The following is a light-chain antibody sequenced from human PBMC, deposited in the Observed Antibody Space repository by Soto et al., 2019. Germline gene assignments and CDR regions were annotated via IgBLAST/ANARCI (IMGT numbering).Light chain of an antibody. Sequence: QSALTQPASVSGSPGQSITISCTGTSSDVGGYKYVSWYQQHPGKAPKLMIYEVSNRPSGVSNRFSGSKSDNTASLTISGLQAEDEADYYCSSYTSSSTLDVFGTGTKLTVL. CDR2: EVS. J-gene: IGLJ1*01. CDR1: SSDVGGYKY. CDR3: SSYTSSSTLDV. V-gene: IGLV2-14*01.